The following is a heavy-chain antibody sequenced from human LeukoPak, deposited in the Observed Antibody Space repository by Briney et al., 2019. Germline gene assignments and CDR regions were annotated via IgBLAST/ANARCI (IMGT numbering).Heavy chain of an antibody. V-gene: IGHV4-30-2*03. CDR1: GSSISSGGSY. Sequence: SQTLSLTCTVSGSSISSGGSYRSWIRQSPGKGLEWIGSMDYSGDTYYNPSVKRRVTISVDTSKNQFSLKLSSVTAADTAVYYCARHSIPYYAFWSGYFFDYWGQGTLVTVSS. CDR2: MDYSGDT. CDR3: ARHSIPYYAFWSGYFFDY. J-gene: IGHJ4*02. D-gene: IGHD3-3*01.